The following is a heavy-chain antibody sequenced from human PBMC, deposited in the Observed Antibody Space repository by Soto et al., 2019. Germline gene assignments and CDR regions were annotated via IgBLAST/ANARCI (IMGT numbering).Heavy chain of an antibody. CDR2: IKQDGSEK. Sequence: WGSLRLSCAASGFTFSSYWMSWVRQAPGKGLEWVANIKQDGSEKYYVDSVKGRFTISRDNAKNSLYLQMNSLRAEDTAVYYCARASGYDPSFDYWGQGTLVTVYS. CDR1: GFTFSSYW. D-gene: IGHD5-12*01. J-gene: IGHJ4*02. V-gene: IGHV3-7*01. CDR3: ARASGYDPSFDY.